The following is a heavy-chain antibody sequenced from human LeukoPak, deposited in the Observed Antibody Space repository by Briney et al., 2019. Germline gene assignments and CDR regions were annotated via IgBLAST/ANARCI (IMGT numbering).Heavy chain of an antibody. D-gene: IGHD6-19*01. CDR2: ITPDGSDR. Sequence: GGSLRLSCAVSGFTLNNYWMSWVRQAPGKGLEWVANITPDGSDRYYVDSLKGRVTISRDNTKSSLYLQLNSLRAEDTAVYYCVPGGLAVSGIDYWGQGALVTVSS. CDR3: VPGGLAVSGIDY. V-gene: IGHV3-7*01. CDR1: GFTLNNYW. J-gene: IGHJ4*02.